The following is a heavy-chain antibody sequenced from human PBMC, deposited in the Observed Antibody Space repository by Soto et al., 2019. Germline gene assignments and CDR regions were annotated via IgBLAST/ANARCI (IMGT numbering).Heavy chain of an antibody. V-gene: IGHV1-69*13. CDR1: GGTFSSYA. Sequence: SVKVSCKASGGTFSSYAISWVRQAPGQGLEWMGGIIPIFGTANYAQKFQGRVTITADESTSTAYMELSSLRSEDTAVYYCARAARSGSYPGDAFDIWGQGTMVTVSS. D-gene: IGHD1-26*01. J-gene: IGHJ3*02. CDR3: ARAARSGSYPGDAFDI. CDR2: IIPIFGTA.